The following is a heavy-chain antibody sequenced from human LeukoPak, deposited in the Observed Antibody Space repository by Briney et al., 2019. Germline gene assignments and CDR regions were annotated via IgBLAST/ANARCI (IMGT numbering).Heavy chain of an antibody. CDR1: GFTFSSYA. Sequence: GGPLRLSCAASGFTFSSYAMHWVRQAPGKGLEWVAVISYDGSNKYYADSVKGRFTISRDNSKNTLYLQMNSLRAEDTAVYYCARDLLRGVINDWGQGTLVTVSS. D-gene: IGHD3-10*01. V-gene: IGHV3-30-3*01. CDR2: ISYDGSNK. CDR3: ARDLLRGVIND. J-gene: IGHJ4*02.